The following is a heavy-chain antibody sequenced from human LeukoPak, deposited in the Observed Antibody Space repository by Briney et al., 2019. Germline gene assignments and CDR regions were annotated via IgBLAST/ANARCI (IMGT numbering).Heavy chain of an antibody. Sequence: SSETLSLTCAVYGGSFSGYYWSWIRQPPGKGLEWIGEINHSGSTNYNPSLKSRVTISVDTSKNQFSLKLSSVTAADTAVYYCASRRGTMVRGVPYGMDVWGQGTTVTVSS. CDR1: GGSFSGYY. CDR2: INHSGST. V-gene: IGHV4-34*01. D-gene: IGHD3-10*01. CDR3: ASRRGTMVRGVPYGMDV. J-gene: IGHJ6*02.